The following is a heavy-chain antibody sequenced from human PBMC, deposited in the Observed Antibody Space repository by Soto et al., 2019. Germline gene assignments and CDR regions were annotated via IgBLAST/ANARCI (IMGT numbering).Heavy chain of an antibody. CDR2: ISAYNGNT. Sequence: ASVTVSCQASGYTFTSYGISWVRQAPGQGLEWMGWISAYNGNTNYAQKLQGRVTMTTDTSTSTAYMELRSLRSDDTAVYYCARDCSGGSCYSYFQHWGQGTLVTVSS. J-gene: IGHJ1*01. CDR3: ARDCSGGSCYSYFQH. V-gene: IGHV1-18*01. CDR1: GYTFTSYG. D-gene: IGHD2-15*01.